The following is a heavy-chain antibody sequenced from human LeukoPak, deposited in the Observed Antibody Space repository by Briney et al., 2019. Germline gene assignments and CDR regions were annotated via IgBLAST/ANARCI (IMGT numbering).Heavy chain of an antibody. Sequence: GGSLRLSCAASGFTFTRYGMHWVRQAPGKGLEWVAFVRYDGSEKYYADSVKGRFTISRDDSRNTVFLQMNSLTAEDTAVYYCAKGPFYCTSSTCPQYYYYMDVWGTGTTVTVSS. CDR2: VRYDGSEK. CDR1: GFTFTRYG. V-gene: IGHV3-30*02. D-gene: IGHD2/OR15-2a*01. CDR3: AKGPFYCTSSTCPQYYYYMDV. J-gene: IGHJ6*03.